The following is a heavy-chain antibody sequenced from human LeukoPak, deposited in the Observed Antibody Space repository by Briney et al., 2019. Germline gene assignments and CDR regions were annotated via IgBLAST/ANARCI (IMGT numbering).Heavy chain of an antibody. Sequence: SETLSLTCAVYGGSFSGYYWSWIRQPPGKGLEWIGEINHSGSTNYNPSLKSRVTISVDTSKNQFPMKLSSVTAADTAVYYCASALWFGELELDPWGQGTLVTVSS. CDR3: ASALWFGELELDP. J-gene: IGHJ5*02. V-gene: IGHV4-34*01. D-gene: IGHD3-10*01. CDR2: INHSGST. CDR1: GGSFSGYY.